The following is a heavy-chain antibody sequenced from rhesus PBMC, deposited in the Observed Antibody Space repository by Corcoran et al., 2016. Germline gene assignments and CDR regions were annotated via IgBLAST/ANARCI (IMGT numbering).Heavy chain of an antibody. D-gene: IGHD1-14*01. CDR1: DGFINDGYW. V-gene: IGHV4S10*01. CDR3: ARKIAGPTISTFDY. J-gene: IGHJ4*01. Sequence: QVQLQESGPGLVKPSETLSLTCAVSDGFINDGYWWNLIRQPAGKGLEWIGYIYGGSTDTNSNPSLKSRVTISTDTSKNQFSLNLSSVTVADTAVYYCARKIAGPTISTFDYWGQGVLVSVSS. CDR2: IYGGSTDT.